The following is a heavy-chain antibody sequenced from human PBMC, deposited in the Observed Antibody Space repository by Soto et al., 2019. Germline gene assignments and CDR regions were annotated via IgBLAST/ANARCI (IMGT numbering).Heavy chain of an antibody. CDR2: IYPGDSDT. CDR3: ARQGFQLPPDGYYYYYMDV. Sequence: GESLKISCKGSGYSFTSYWIGWVRQMPGKGLEWMGIIYPGDSDTRYSPSFQGQVTISADKSISTAYLQWSSLKASDTAMYYCARQGFQLPPDGYYYYYMDVWGKGTTVTVSS. CDR1: GYSFTSYW. J-gene: IGHJ6*03. V-gene: IGHV5-51*01. D-gene: IGHD2-2*01.